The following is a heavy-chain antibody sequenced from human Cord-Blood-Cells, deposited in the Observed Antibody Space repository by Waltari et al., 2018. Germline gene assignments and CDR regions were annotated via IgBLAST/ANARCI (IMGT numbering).Heavy chain of an antibody. V-gene: IGHV3-30*04. CDR3: APSGGDPGYFDY. Sequence: QVQLVESGGGVVQPGRSLRLSCAASGFTFSSYAMHWVRQAPGKGLEWVAVISYDGSNKTYADSVKGRFTSSRDNSKNTLYLQMNSLRAEDTAVYYCAPSGGDPGYFDYWGQGTLVTVSS. CDR2: ISYDGSNK. D-gene: IGHD1-26*01. J-gene: IGHJ4*02. CDR1: GFTFSSYA.